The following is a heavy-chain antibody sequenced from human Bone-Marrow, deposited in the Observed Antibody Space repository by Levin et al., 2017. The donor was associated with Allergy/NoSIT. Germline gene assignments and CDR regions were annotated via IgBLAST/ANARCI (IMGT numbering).Heavy chain of an antibody. CDR2: ISDDGSNK. CDR3: AREGGSDSTGHPLDY. V-gene: IGHV3-30-3*01. D-gene: IGHD3-22*01. Sequence: GGSLRLSCAASGFTFSNYATHWVRQAPGRGLEWVAVISDDGSNKFHADSVKGRFTVSRDNSKDTLYLQMNSLRAEDTAVYYCAREGGSDSTGHPLDYWGQGSLVTVSS. J-gene: IGHJ4*02. CDR1: GFTFSNYA.